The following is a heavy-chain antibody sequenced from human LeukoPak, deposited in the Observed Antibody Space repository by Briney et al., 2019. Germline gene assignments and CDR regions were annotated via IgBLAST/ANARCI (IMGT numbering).Heavy chain of an antibody. J-gene: IGHJ3*02. CDR1: GFTFSSYA. Sequence: GGSLRLSCAASGFTFSSYAMSWVRQAPGKGLEWVSAISGSGGSTYYADSVKGRFTISRDNSKNTLYLQMNSLRAEDTAVYYCAKDGGELWFGEAFDAFDIWGQGTMVTVSS. V-gene: IGHV3-23*01. CDR3: AKDGGELWFGEAFDAFDI. CDR2: ISGSGGST. D-gene: IGHD3-10*01.